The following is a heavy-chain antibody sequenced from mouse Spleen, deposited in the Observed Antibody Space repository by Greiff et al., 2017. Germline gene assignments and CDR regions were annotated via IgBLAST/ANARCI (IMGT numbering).Heavy chain of an antibody. CDR3: ARHEGGLYYYGSSYFDY. D-gene: IGHD1-1*01. V-gene: IGHV1-62-2*01. J-gene: IGHJ2*01. CDR2: FYPGSGSI. CDR1: GYTFTEYT. Sequence: QVQLQQSGAELVKPGASVKLSCKASGYTFTEYTIHWVKQRSGQGLEWIGWFYPGSGSIKYNEKFKDKATLTADKSSSTVYMELSRLTSEDSAVYFCARHEGGLYYYGSSYFDYWGQGTTLTVSS.